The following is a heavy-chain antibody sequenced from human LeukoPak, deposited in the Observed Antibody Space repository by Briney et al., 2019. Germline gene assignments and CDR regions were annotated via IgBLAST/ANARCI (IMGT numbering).Heavy chain of an antibody. CDR1: GGSISSSSYY. J-gene: IGHJ3*02. CDR2: IYYSGST. CDR3: ARLNWNDPTGSDAFDI. Sequence: PSETLSLTCTVSGGSISSSSYYWGWIRQPPGKGLEWIGSIYYSGSTYYNPSLKSRVTISVDTSKNQFSLKLSSVTAADTAVYYCARLNWNDPTGSDAFDIWGQGTMVTVSS. V-gene: IGHV4-39*07. D-gene: IGHD1-1*01.